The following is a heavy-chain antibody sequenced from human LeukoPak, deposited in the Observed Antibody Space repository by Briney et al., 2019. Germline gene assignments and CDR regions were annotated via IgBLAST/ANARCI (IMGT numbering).Heavy chain of an antibody. CDR1: GGSISRGGYS. CDR2: IYHSGST. Sequence: SETLSLTCAVSGGSISRGGYSWSWIRQPPGKGLEWIGYIYHSGSTYYNPSLKSRVTISVDRSKNQFSLKLSSVTAADTAVYYCARAAGDYGDPYYYGMDVWGQGTTVTVSS. CDR3: ARAAGDYGDPYYYGMDV. V-gene: IGHV4-30-2*01. J-gene: IGHJ6*02. D-gene: IGHD4-17*01.